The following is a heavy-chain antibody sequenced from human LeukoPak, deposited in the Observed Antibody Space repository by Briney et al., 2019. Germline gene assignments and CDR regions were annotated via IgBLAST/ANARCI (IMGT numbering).Heavy chain of an antibody. CDR3: ARDKGDGFGY. V-gene: IGHV3-33*01. Sequence: GGSLSLFCAASGFTFSRYGMHWVRQAPGKGLEWVAVIWYDGSNKYYADSVKGRFTISRDNSKNTLYLQMNSLRAEDTAVYYCARDKGDGFGYWGQGTLVTVSS. CDR1: GFTFSRYG. CDR2: IWYDGSNK. D-gene: IGHD2-21*01. J-gene: IGHJ4*02.